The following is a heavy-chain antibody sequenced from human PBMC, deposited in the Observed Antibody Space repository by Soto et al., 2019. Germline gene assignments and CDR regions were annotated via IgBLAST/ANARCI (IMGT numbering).Heavy chain of an antibody. J-gene: IGHJ4*02. V-gene: IGHV3-23*01. CDR3: AKAALREFDY. D-gene: IGHD3-10*01. CDR1: GFTFSSYA. Sequence: EVQLLESGGGLVRPGGSLRLSCAASGFTFSSYAMTWVRQAPGKGLEWVSGVSGTGGSAYYADSVKGRFTISRDKSTNTLFLQMSSLRAEDTAVYYCAKAALREFDYWGQGTLVTVSS. CDR2: VSGTGGSA.